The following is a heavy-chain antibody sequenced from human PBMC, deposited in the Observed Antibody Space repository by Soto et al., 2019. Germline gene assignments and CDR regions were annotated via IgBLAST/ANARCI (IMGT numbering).Heavy chain of an antibody. CDR3: TTNLVGASYTIWAFAV. Sequence: EVQLLDSGGGLVQPGGSLRLSCAASGFMFSCCAMSWVRQTPGKGLEWVSTIHGDGDYSHYTDSVEGRFTISRDNSKNTLSLPLTSLRGADTAVYYFTTNLVGASYTIWAFAVWCCGTLVTFSS. V-gene: IGHV3-23*01. D-gene: IGHD2-15*01. J-gene: IGHJ2*01. CDR2: IHGDGDYS. CDR1: GFMFSCCA.